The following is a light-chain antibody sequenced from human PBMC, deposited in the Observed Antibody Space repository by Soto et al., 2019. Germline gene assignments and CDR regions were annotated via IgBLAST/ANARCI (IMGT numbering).Light chain of an antibody. J-gene: IGLJ2*01. Sequence: NFMLAQPHSVSESPGKTVTISCTGSSGTIVTNYVQWYQQRPGSAPTTVIYEDTQRPSGVPDRFSGSIDRSSNSASLTISGLKTADEADYFCQSSDSSTHVIFGGGTKLTVL. CDR3: QSSDSSTHVI. V-gene: IGLV6-57*02. CDR2: EDT. CDR1: SGTIVTNY.